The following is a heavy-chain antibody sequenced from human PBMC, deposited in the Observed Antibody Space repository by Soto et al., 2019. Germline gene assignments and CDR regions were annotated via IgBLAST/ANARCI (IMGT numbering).Heavy chain of an antibody. J-gene: IGHJ6*02. CDR1: VFTFSSYG. D-gene: IGHD6-19*01. Sequence: WWSLRLSCSASVFTFSSYGMHWFRQAPGKGLEWVAVIWYDGSNKYYADSVKGRFTISRDNSKNTLYLQMNSLRAEDTAVYYCARDKLAGRPLVYYYGMDVWGQGTTVTVSS. CDR2: IWYDGSNK. CDR3: ARDKLAGRPLVYYYGMDV. V-gene: IGHV3-33*01.